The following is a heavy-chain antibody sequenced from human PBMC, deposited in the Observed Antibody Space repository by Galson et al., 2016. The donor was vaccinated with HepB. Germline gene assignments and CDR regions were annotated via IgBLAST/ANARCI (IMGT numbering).Heavy chain of an antibody. J-gene: IGHJ2*01. CDR1: SDSISSYS. CDR3: ARDPRGYCSNGVCRDWYFDL. V-gene: IGHV4-59*12. CDR2: IYYSGST. Sequence: SETLSLTCTVSSDSISSYSWNWIRQPPGKGLEWIGNIYYSGSTYYNPSLKNRVTISVDTSKNQFSLKLSSVTAADTAVYYCARDPRGYCSNGVCRDWYFDLWGRGTLVTVSS. D-gene: IGHD2-8*01.